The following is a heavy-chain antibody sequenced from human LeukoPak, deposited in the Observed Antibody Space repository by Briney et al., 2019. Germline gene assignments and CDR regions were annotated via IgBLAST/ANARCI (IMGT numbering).Heavy chain of an antibody. V-gene: IGHV3-49*04. Sequence: PGGSLRLSCTASGFTFGDYAMSWVRQAPGKGLEWVGFIRSKAYGGTTEYAASVKGRFTISRDDSKSIAYLQMNSLKTEDTAVYYCTRDSGYDTNYGMDVWGRGTTVTVSS. CDR3: TRDSGYDTNYGMDV. CDR1: GFTFGDYA. CDR2: IRSKAYGGTT. J-gene: IGHJ6*02. D-gene: IGHD3-9*01.